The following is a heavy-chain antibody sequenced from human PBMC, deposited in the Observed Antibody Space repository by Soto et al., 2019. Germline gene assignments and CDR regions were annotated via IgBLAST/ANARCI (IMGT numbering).Heavy chain of an antibody. J-gene: IGHJ5*02. D-gene: IGHD3-9*01. CDR1: GFTFSSYA. CDR3: AKDKYDILTGYSIPNWFDP. Sequence: GGSLRLSCAVSGFTFSSYAMTWVRQAPGKGLEWVSGISGSGHSTYHADSVKGRFTISRDNSNNTLYLQMNSLRAEDTAVYYCAKDKYDILTGYSIPNWFDPWGQGTLVTVSS. CDR2: ISGSGHST. V-gene: IGHV3-23*01.